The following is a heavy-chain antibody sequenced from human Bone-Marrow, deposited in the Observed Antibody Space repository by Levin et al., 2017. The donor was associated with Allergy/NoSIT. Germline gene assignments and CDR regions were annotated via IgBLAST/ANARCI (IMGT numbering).Heavy chain of an antibody. D-gene: IGHD1-1*01. CDR2: IKSNTDGGTT. CDR3: TTQYYNNWYAY. V-gene: IGHV3-15*01. J-gene: IGHJ4*02. CDR1: GFTFSNAW. Sequence: GGSLRLSCAASGFTFSNAWMSWVRQAPGKGLEWIGRIKSNTDGGTTDYTAPVKGRFTISRDDSKSTLYLQMNSLKTEDTAIYYCTTQYYNNWYAYWGQGTLVTVSS.